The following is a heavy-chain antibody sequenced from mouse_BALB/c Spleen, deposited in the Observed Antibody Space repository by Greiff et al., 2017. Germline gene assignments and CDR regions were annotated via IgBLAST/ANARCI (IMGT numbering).Heavy chain of an antibody. CDR3: ARGWAYAMDY. CDR1: GFTFSDYY. J-gene: IGHJ4*01. CDR2: ISDGGSYT. V-gene: IGHV5-4*02. D-gene: IGHD2-3*01. Sequence: VKLVESGGGLVKPGGSLKLSCAASGFTFSDYYMYWVRQTPEKRLEWVATISDGGSYTYYPDSVKGRFTISRDNAKNNLYLQMSSLKSEDTAMYYCARGWAYAMDYWGQGTSVTVSS.